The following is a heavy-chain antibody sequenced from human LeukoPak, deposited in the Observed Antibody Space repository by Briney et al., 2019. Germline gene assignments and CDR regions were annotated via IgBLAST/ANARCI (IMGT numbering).Heavy chain of an antibody. CDR3: AKSRNAYYFAMDV. CDR2: ISITGADT. V-gene: IGHV3-23*01. D-gene: IGHD1-1*01. J-gene: IGHJ6*02. Sequence: PGGSPRLSCAASGFTFDSYAMSWARQAPGKGLEWVSLISITGADTYYADSVEGRFTVSRDNSKNMIYLQMNSLRAEDTAVYYCAKSRNAYYFAMDVWGLGTTVTVSS. CDR1: GFTFDSYA.